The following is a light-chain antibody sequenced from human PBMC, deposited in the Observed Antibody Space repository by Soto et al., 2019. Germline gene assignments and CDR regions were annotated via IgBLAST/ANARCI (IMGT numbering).Light chain of an antibody. V-gene: IGLV1-40*01. CDR1: SSNIGADFD. CDR3: QSYDTSLNVYVV. CDR2: GNI. Sequence: QSVLTQPPSVSGAPGQRVTISCTGSSSNIGADFDVHWYRQLPGTAPKLLIYGNINRPSGVPDRFSGSTSGTSASLTITGLQAEDVADYYCQSYDTSLNVYVVFGGGTKLTVL. J-gene: IGLJ2*01.